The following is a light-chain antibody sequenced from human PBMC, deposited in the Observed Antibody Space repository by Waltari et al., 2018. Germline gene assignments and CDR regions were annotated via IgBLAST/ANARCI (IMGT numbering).Light chain of an antibody. CDR2: RDS. J-gene: IGLJ3*02. Sequence: SYEVTQPLSVSVALGQPATITCEGNNIESENVHWSHQTAGQAPVPVMDRDSIRPSGIPERFSGSNSGNTATLTITRVQAGDEGDYYCQVWNSGWVFGGGTKLTVL. CDR3: QVWNSGWV. V-gene: IGLV3-9*01. CDR1: NIESEN.